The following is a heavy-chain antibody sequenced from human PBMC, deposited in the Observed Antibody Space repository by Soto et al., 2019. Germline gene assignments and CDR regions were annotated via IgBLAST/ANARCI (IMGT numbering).Heavy chain of an antibody. Sequence: PGESLKISCKGSGYRFSNFWIGWVRQMPGKGLEWMGIIYPGDSDTRYSPSFQGQVTISADKSISTAYLQWSSLKASDTAMYYCASGTRRGYDFCDFDYWGQGTLVTVSS. D-gene: IGHD3-3*01. CDR1: GYRFSNFW. CDR3: ASGTRRGYDFCDFDY. V-gene: IGHV5-51*01. J-gene: IGHJ4*02. CDR2: IYPGDSDT.